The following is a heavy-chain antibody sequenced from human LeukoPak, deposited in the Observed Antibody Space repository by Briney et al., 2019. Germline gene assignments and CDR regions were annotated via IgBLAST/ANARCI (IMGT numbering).Heavy chain of an antibody. Sequence: QTGGSLRLSCAASGFTVSSNYMSWVRQAPGKGLEWVSVIYSGGSAYYADSVKGRFTISRDNSKNTLYLQMNSLRAEDTAVYYCARCVAGLRDFWSGYLYYYYYMDVWGKGTTVTVSS. J-gene: IGHJ6*03. V-gene: IGHV3-66*02. D-gene: IGHD3-3*01. CDR3: ARCVAGLRDFWSGYLYYYYYMDV. CDR1: GFTVSSNY. CDR2: IYSGGSA.